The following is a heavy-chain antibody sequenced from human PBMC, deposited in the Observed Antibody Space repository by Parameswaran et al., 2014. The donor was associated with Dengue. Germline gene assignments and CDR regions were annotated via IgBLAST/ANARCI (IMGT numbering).Heavy chain of an antibody. D-gene: IGHD6-19*01. J-gene: IGHJ3*02. V-gene: IGHV4-30-4*01. CDR3: ARVGGSGWYEVGGAFDI. Sequence: RWIRQPPGKGLEWIGYIYYSGSTYYNPSLKSRVTISVDTSKNQFSLKLSPVTAADTAVYYCARVGGSGWYEVGGAFDIWGQGTMVTVSS. CDR2: IYYSGST.